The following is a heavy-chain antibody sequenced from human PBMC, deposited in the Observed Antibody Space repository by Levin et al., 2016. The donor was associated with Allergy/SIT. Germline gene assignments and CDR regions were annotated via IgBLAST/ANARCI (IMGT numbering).Heavy chain of an antibody. Sequence: SVKVSCKASGGTFSSYTISWVRQAPGQGLEWMGRIIPILGIANYAQKFQGRVTITADKSTSTAYMELSSLRSEDTAVYYCARDRTAMLPRGDAFDIWGQGTMVTVSS. CDR1: GGTFSSYT. CDR3: ARDRTAMLPRGDAFDI. CDR2: IIPILGIA. V-gene: IGHV1-69*04. D-gene: IGHD5-18*01. J-gene: IGHJ3*02.